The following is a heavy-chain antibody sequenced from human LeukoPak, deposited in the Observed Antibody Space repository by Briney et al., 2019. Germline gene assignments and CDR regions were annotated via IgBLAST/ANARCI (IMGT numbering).Heavy chain of an antibody. J-gene: IGHJ5*02. CDR1: GYTFTSYA. V-gene: IGHV1-3*01. D-gene: IGHD6-13*01. CDR2: INAGNGNT. CDR3: ARGSSSSWSDNWFDP. Sequence: ASVKVSCKASGYTFTSYAMHWVRQAPGQRLEWMGWINAGNGNTKYSQKFQGRVTITRDTSASTAYMELSSLRSEDTAVYYCARGSSSSWSDNWFDPWGQGTLVTVSS.